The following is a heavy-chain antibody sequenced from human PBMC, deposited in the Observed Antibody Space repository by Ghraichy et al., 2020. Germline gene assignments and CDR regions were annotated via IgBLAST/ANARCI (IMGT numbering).Heavy chain of an antibody. CDR3: AKNWYYDFWSGYYLFDY. D-gene: IGHD3-3*01. Sequence: GGSLRLSCAASGFTFSSYAMSWVRQAPGKGLEWVSAISGSGGSTYYADSVKGRFTISRDNSKNTLYLQMNSLRAEDTAVYYCAKNWYYDFWSGYYLFDYWGQGTLVTVSS. CDR1: GFTFSSYA. CDR2: ISGSGGST. V-gene: IGHV3-23*01. J-gene: IGHJ4*02.